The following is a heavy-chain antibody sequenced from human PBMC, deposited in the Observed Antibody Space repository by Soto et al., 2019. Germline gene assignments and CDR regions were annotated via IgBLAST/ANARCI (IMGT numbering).Heavy chain of an antibody. Sequence: QLQLQESGSGLVKPSQTLSLTCAVSGGSISSGGYSWSWIRQPPGKGLEWIGYIYHSGSTYYNPSVPSRVTISIDRSKTQFSLKLSAVTAADTAVYYCASLKSIAAASPFGMDVWGQGTTVTVSS. CDR3: ASLKSIAAASPFGMDV. V-gene: IGHV4-30-2*01. D-gene: IGHD6-6*01. CDR1: GGSISSGGYS. CDR2: IYHSGST. J-gene: IGHJ6*02.